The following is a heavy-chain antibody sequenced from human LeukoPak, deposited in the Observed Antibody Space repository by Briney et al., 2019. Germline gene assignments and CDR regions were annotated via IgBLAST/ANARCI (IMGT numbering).Heavy chain of an antibody. CDR2: INPNSGGT. J-gene: IGHJ4*02. Sequence: ASVNVSCKASGYTFTGYYMQWVRQAPGQGLEWMGWINPNSGGTNYAQKFQGRVTMTRDTSISTAYMELSRLRSDDPAVYYCARDLATGTTADYWGQGTPVTVSA. D-gene: IGHD1-7*01. V-gene: IGHV1-2*02. CDR3: ARDLATGTTADY. CDR1: GYTFTGYY.